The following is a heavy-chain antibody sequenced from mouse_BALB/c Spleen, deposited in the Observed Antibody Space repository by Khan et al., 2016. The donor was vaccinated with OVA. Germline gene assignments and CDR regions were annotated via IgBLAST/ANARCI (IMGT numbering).Heavy chain of an antibody. D-gene: IGHD2-14*01. CDR3: ARRTTEYALDY. J-gene: IGHJ4*01. Sequence: QVQLKQSGAELARPGASVRMSCKASGYTFTSHTMHWVKQRPGQGLEWIGYINPRSGYTQYNQKLNDKATLTADISSSTAYMQLSSLTSEDSAVYYCARRTTEYALDYWGQGTSVTVSS. CDR1: GYTFTSHT. V-gene: IGHV1-4*01. CDR2: INPRSGYT.